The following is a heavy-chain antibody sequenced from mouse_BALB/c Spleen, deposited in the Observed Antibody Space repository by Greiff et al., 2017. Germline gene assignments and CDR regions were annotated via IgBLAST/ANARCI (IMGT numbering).Heavy chain of an antibody. Sequence: EVQLVESGVGLVQPGGSRKLSCAAPGFTFSSFGMHWVRQAPEKGLGWVAYISSGSSNIYYADTVKGRFTISKDNPTNTLFLQMTSQRSEDTAMYCCARRRGDYWGQGTSVTVSS. V-gene: IGHV5-17*02. CDR2: ISSGSSNI. CDR3: ARRRGDY. J-gene: IGHJ4*01. CDR1: GFTFSSFG.